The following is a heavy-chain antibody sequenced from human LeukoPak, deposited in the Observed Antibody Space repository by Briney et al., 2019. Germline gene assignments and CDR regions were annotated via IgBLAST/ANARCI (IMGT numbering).Heavy chain of an antibody. V-gene: IGHV3-33*06. CDR3: AKDLTVGATIDWFDP. Sequence: PGRSLRLSCAASGFTFSSYGMHWVRQAPGKGLEWVAVIWYDGSNKYYADSVKGRFTISRDNSKTTLYLQMISLRAEDMAVYHCAKDLTVGATIDWFDPWGQGTLVTVSS. CDR2: IWYDGSNK. CDR1: GFTFSSYG. D-gene: IGHD1-26*01. J-gene: IGHJ5*02.